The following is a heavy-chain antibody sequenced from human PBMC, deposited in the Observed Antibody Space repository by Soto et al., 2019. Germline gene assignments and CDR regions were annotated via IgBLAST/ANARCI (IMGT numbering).Heavy chain of an antibody. CDR1: GFTFSSYW. CDR3: ARIASAGRGWDV. CDR2: IKQDGSEK. D-gene: IGHD6-13*01. Sequence: EVQLVESGGGLVQPGGSLRLSCAASGFTFSSYWRSWVRQAPGKGLEWVGNIKQDGSEKNYVDFMEGRFTISRDNAENSLYLQMNSLRAEDTAVYYCARIASAGRGWDVWGQGTTVVVSS. J-gene: IGHJ6*02. V-gene: IGHV3-7*01.